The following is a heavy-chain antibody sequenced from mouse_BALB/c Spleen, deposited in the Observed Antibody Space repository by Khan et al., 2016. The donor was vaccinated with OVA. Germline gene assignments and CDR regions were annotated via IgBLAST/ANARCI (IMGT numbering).Heavy chain of an antibody. J-gene: IGHJ3*01. CDR3: ARKGNYACTPFPY. D-gene: IGHD1-1*02. CDR1: GYSITSEYA. V-gene: IGHV3-2*02. CDR2: INYSGNT. Sequence: EVKLLESGPGLVKPSQSLSLTCTVTGYSITSEYAWNWIRQFPGNKLEWMGYINYSGNTRFNPSLKSRTSITRDTSKNQFFLQLNSVTTEDTATSYCARKGNYACTPFPYWGQGTLVTVSA.